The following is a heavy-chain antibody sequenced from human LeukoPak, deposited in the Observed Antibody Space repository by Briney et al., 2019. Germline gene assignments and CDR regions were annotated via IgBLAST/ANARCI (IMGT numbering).Heavy chain of an antibody. CDR2: INHSGST. Sequence: SETLSLTCAAYGGSFSGYYWSWIRQPPGKGLEWIGEINHSGSTNYNPSLKSRVTISVDTSKNQFSLKLSSVTAADTAVYYCARGSRYSYGFGRTYYYYYMDVWGKGTTVTVSS. D-gene: IGHD5-18*01. CDR1: GGSFSGYY. V-gene: IGHV4-34*01. J-gene: IGHJ6*03. CDR3: ARGSRYSYGFGRTYYYYYMDV.